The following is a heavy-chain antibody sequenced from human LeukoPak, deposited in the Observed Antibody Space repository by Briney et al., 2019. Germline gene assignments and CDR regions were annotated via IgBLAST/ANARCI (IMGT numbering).Heavy chain of an antibody. CDR1: GNSLSELS. Sequence: ASVTVSCKVSGNSLSELSIQWVRQAPGKGLECVGGFDPEEAKMVYAQNFQGRVTMTEDTYTQTAYMELSGLPSGDTAVYYCTTRSGDFWSGFVNWGQGTLVTVSS. CDR2: FDPEEAKM. D-gene: IGHD3-3*01. CDR3: TTRSGDFWSGFVN. V-gene: IGHV1-24*01. J-gene: IGHJ4*02.